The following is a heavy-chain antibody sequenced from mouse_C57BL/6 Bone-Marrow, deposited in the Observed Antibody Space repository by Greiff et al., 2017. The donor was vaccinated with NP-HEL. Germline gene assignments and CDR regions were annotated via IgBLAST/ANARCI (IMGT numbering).Heavy chain of an antibody. D-gene: IGHD2-2*01. V-gene: IGHV1-59*01. CDR2: INPSDSYT. Sequence: QVQLQQSGAELVRPGTSVKVSCKASGYASTNYLIEWVKQRPGQGLEWIGVINPSDSYTNYNQKFKGKATLTVDTSSSTAYMQLSSLTSEDSAVYYCARRIYYGYDYFDYWGQGTTLTVSS. CDR1: GYASTNYL. J-gene: IGHJ2*01. CDR3: ARRIYYGYDYFDY.